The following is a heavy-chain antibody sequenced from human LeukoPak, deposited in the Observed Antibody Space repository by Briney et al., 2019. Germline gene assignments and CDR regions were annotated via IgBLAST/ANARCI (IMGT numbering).Heavy chain of an antibody. J-gene: IGHJ4*02. V-gene: IGHV1-2*02. CDR1: GYIFTGYY. Sequence: ASVKVSCKASGYIFTGYYMHWVRQAPGQGLEWMGWINPNSGGTNYAQKFQGRVTMTRDTSISTAYMELSRLRSDDTAVYYCARDRVAVAGYFDYWGQGTLVTVSS. CDR2: INPNSGGT. CDR3: ARDRVAVAGYFDY. D-gene: IGHD6-19*01.